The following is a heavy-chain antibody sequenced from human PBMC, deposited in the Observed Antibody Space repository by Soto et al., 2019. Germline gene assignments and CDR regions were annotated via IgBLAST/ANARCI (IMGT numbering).Heavy chain of an antibody. CDR3: ARAPYYYDSSGYWAY. V-gene: IGHV3-48*04. D-gene: IGHD3-22*01. Sequence: PGGSLRLSCVASGFSIRSYSMNWVRQAPGKGLEWISYISSSSGTINYADSVKGRFTISRDNAKNSLYLQMNSLRAEDTAVYYCARAPYYYDSSGYWAYWGQGTLVTVSS. CDR2: ISSSSGTI. CDR1: GFSIRSYS. J-gene: IGHJ4*02.